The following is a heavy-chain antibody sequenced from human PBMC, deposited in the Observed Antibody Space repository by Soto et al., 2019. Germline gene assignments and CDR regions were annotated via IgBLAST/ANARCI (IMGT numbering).Heavy chain of an antibody. J-gene: IGHJ4*02. Sequence: QVQLQQWGAGLLKPSETLSLTCAVYGGSFSGYSWTWIRQPPGTGLEWIGEINHTGSTNYNPSLKIRVTISVDTSKNQLSLKLTSVTAADTAVYYCARDKITGLCDYWGQGTLVTVSS. CDR2: INHTGST. D-gene: IGHD2-8*02. CDR3: ARDKITGLCDY. CDR1: GGSFSGYS. V-gene: IGHV4-34*01.